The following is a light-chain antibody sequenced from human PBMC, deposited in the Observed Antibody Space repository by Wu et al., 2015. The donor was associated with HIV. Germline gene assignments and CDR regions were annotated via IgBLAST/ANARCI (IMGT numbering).Light chain of an antibody. Sequence: DIQLTQSPSFLSASVEDRVTITCRASQGIGTSLAWYQHKPGKAPKLLIYSASTLQSEAPSRFSGSGFGTEFTLTISSLQPEDFVTYYCQQIYSTPKTFGQGTKVEIK. CDR1: QGIGTS. CDR2: SAS. J-gene: IGKJ1*01. V-gene: IGKV1-9*01. CDR3: QQIYSTPKT.